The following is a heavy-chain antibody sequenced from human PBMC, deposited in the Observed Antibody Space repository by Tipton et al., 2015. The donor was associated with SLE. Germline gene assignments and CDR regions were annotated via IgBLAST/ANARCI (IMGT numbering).Heavy chain of an antibody. Sequence: TLSLTCTVSGGSISSGSYYWSWIRQPAGKGLEWIGRTFTSGATNYNPSLKSRVTISVDTSNNQFSLKLTSVTATDTAVYYCARLGYAFWSRYADSWGQGTLVTVSS. D-gene: IGHD3-3*01. J-gene: IGHJ4*02. CDR3: ARLGYAFWSRYADS. V-gene: IGHV4-61*02. CDR1: GGSISSGSYY. CDR2: TFTSGAT.